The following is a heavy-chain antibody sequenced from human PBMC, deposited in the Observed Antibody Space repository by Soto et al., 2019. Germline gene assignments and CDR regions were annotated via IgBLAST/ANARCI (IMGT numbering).Heavy chain of an antibody. Sequence: SVKVSCKASGGTFYTYTFSWVRQAPGQGLEWMGSITPIYPTTNYAEKFQGRLTVTADGSTNTAYMELNSLTPEDTAGYYCARIPRYSFPTSDDLDSWGQGTLVTVSS. CDR3: ARIPRYSFPTSDDLDS. J-gene: IGHJ4*02. CDR1: GGTFYTYT. CDR2: ITPIYPTT. V-gene: IGHV1-69*13. D-gene: IGHD5-18*01.